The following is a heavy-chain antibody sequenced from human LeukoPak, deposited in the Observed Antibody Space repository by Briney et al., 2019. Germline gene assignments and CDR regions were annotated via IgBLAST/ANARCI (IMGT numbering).Heavy chain of an antibody. J-gene: IGHJ4*02. CDR3: ASRMTTVDY. D-gene: IGHD4-17*01. CDR2: IYYSGST. Sequence: PSETLSLTCTVSGGSISSYYWSWIRQPPGKGLEWIGYIYYSGSTNYNPSLKSRVTISVDTSKNQFSLKLSSVTAADTAVYYCASRMTTVDYWGQGTLVTVSS. CDR1: GGSISSYY. V-gene: IGHV4-59*01.